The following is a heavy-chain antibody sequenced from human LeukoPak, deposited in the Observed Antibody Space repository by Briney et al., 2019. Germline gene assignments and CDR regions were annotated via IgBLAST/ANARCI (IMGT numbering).Heavy chain of an antibody. CDR3: ARDGDYYYDSSGSDY. CDR1: GFTFSSYW. V-gene: IGHV3-7*01. J-gene: IGHJ4*02. Sequence: PGGSLGLSCAASGFTFSSYWMSWVRQAPGKGLEWVANIKQDGSEKYYVDSVKGRFTISRDNAKNSLYLQMNSLRAEDTAVYYCARDGDYYYDSSGSDYWGQGTLVTVSS. D-gene: IGHD3-22*01. CDR2: IKQDGSEK.